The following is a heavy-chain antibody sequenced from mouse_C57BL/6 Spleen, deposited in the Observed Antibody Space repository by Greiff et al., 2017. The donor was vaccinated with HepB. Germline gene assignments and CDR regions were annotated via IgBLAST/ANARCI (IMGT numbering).Heavy chain of an antibody. V-gene: IGHV5-17*01. CDR1: GFTFSDYG. Sequence: EVMLVESGGGLVKPGGSLKLSCAASGFTFSDYGMHWVRQAPEKGLEWVAYISSGSSTIYYADTVTGRFTISRDNAKNTLFLQMTSLRSEDTAMYYCASHFFAYWGQGTLVTVSA. CDR3: ASHFFAY. J-gene: IGHJ3*01. CDR2: ISSGSSTI.